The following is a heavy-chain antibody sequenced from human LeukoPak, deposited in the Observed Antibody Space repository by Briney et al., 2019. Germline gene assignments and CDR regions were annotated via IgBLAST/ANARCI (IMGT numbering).Heavy chain of an antibody. D-gene: IGHD3-3*01. CDR3: AREPGHDFWSGPFDP. J-gene: IGHJ5*02. CDR1: GGTFSSYA. CDR2: IIPIFGTA. Sequence: SVKVSCRASGGTFSSYAISWVRQAPGQGLEWMGGIIPIFGTANYAQKFQGRVTITADESTSTAYMELSSLRSEDTAVYYCAREPGHDFWSGPFDPWGQGTLVTVSS. V-gene: IGHV1-69*13.